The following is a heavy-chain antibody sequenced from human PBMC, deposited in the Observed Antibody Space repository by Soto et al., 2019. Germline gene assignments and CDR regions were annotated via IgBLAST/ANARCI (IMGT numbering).Heavy chain of an antibody. CDR1: SGAFRGCY. CDR3: ARGPVVVPAARYYYYHYYMDV. V-gene: IGHV4-34*01. Sequence: SATLSPTRAVISGAFRGCYRRWVPPPPRRGVGGIGEINHSGSTNYNPSLKSRVTISVDTSKNQFSLKLSSVTAADTAVYYCARGPVVVPAARYYYYHYYMDVWGKGTTVTVSS. J-gene: IGHJ6*03. CDR2: INHSGST. D-gene: IGHD2-2*01.